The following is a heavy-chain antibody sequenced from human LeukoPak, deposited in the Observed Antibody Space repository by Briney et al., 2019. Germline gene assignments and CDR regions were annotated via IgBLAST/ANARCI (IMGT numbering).Heavy chain of an antibody. J-gene: IGHJ4*02. CDR3: AREGEYCSSTSCYAYFDY. D-gene: IGHD2-2*01. V-gene: IGHV1-2*04. CDR1: GYTFTGYY. CDR2: INPNSGGT. Sequence: EASVKVSCKASGYTFTGYYMHWVRQAPGQGLEWMGWINPNSGGTNYAQKFQGWVTMTRDTSISTAYMELSRLRSDDTAVYYCAREGEYCSSTSCYAYFDYWGQGTLVTVSS.